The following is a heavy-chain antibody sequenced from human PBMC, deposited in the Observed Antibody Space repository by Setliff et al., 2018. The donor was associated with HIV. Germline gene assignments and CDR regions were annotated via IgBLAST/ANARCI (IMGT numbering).Heavy chain of an antibody. Sequence: SETLSLTCTVSGGSISGSYWNWFRRPAGQGLEWIGRIYGTGSTFYNPSFKSRATFAVDTARSQFSLNLRTVTAADTAVYYCARDKGYYYMDVWGKGITVTVSS. V-gene: IGHV4-4*07. J-gene: IGHJ6*03. CDR1: GGSISGSY. CDR3: ARDKGYYYMDV. CDR2: IYGTGST.